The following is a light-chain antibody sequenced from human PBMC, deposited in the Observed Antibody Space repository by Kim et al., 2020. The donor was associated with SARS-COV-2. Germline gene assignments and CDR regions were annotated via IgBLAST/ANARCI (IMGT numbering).Light chain of an antibody. CDR3: QQRSNWPPQYT. V-gene: IGKV3-11*01. CDR2: DAS. Sequence: EIVLTQSPATLSLSPGERATLSCRASQSVSSYLAWYQQKPGQAPRLLIYDASNRATGIPARFNGSGSGTDFTLTISSLEPEDFAVYYCQQRSNWPPQYTFGQGTKVDIK. CDR1: QSVSSY. J-gene: IGKJ2*01.